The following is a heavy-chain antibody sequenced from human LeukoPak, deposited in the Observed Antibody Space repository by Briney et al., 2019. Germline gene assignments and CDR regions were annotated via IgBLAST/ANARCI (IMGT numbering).Heavy chain of an antibody. CDR2: ISSSGSTI. D-gene: IGHD6-13*01. CDR1: GFTFSSYE. V-gene: IGHV3-48*03. Sequence: GGSLRLSCAASGFTFSSYEMTWVRQAPGKGLEWVSYISSSGSTIYYTDSVKGRFTISRDNAKNSLYLQMNSLRAEDTAVYYCARGGSSWYFYWGQGTLVTVSS. J-gene: IGHJ4*02. CDR3: ARGGSSWYFY.